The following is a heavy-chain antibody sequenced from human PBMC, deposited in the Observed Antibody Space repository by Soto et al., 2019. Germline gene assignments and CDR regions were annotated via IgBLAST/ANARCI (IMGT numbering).Heavy chain of an antibody. CDR1: GFTFSSYG. V-gene: IGHV3-33*01. J-gene: IGHJ4*02. CDR3: ARDGITPLTGYSSGWYLGY. D-gene: IGHD6-19*01. CDR2: IWYDGSNK. Sequence: QVQLVESGGGVVQPGRSLRLSCAASGFTFSSYGMHWVRQAPGKGLEWVAVIWYDGSNKYYADSVKGRFTISRDNSKNTLYLQMTSLSAEDTAVYYCARDGITPLTGYSSGWYLGYWGQGTLVTVSS.